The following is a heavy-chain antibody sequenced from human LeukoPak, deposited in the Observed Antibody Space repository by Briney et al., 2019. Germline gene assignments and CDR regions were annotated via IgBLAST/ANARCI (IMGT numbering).Heavy chain of an antibody. CDR3: ARYDPENMLDAFDI. Sequence: PSETLSLTCTVSGGSISSSSYYWGWIRQPPGKGLEWIGSIYHSGSTYYNPSLKSRVTISVDTSKNQFSLKLSSVTAADTAVYYCARYDPENMLDAFDIWGQGTMVTVSS. V-gene: IGHV4-39*01. J-gene: IGHJ3*02. CDR2: IYHSGST. CDR1: GGSISSSSYY. D-gene: IGHD2-8*01.